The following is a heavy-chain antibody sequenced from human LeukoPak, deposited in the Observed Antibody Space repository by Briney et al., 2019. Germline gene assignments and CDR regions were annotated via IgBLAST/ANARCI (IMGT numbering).Heavy chain of an antibody. CDR1: GFTFDDYA. V-gene: IGHV3-9*01. J-gene: IGHJ3*02. D-gene: IGHD3-16*01. CDR3: AEVGGNAVFDI. Sequence: PGRSLRLSCAASGFTFDDYAMHWVRQAPGKGLEWVSGISWNSGSIGYADSVKGRFTISRDNAKNSLYLQMNSLRAEDTALYYCAEVGGNAVFDIWGQGTMVTASS. CDR2: ISWNSGSI.